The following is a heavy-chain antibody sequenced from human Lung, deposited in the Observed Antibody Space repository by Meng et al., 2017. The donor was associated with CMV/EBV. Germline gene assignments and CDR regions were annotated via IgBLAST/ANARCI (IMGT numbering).Heavy chain of an antibody. V-gene: IGHV3-48*03. CDR1: GFTFSSYE. Sequence: GGSLRLXCAASGFTFSSYEMNWVRQAPGKGLEWVSYISSSGSTIYYADSVKGRFTISRDNAKNSLYLQMNSLRAEDTAVYYCARLLSKGLIVVPAVSSDYWXEETXVTVSS. D-gene: IGHD2-2*01. J-gene: IGHJ4*02. CDR3: ARLLSKGLIVVPAVSSDY. CDR2: ISSSGSTI.